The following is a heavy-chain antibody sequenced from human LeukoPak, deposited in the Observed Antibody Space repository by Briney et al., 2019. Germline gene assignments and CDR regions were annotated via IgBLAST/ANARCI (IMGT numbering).Heavy chain of an antibody. CDR3: ARGQFQYGGEAFDI. V-gene: IGHV3-21*01. J-gene: IGHJ3*02. CDR1: GFTFSSYS. D-gene: IGHD4-23*01. Sequence: GGSLRLSCAASGFTFSSYSMNWVRQAPGKGLEWVSSISSSSSYIYYADSVKGRSTISRDNAKNSLYLQMNSLRAEDTAVYYCARGQFQYGGEAFDIWGQGTMVTVSS. CDR2: ISSSSSYI.